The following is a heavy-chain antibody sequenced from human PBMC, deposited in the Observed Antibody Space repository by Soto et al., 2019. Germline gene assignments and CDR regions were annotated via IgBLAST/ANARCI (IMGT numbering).Heavy chain of an antibody. J-gene: IGHJ4*02. CDR2: IWYDGSNK. CDR3: SRGSIPGSSWGRGYYFDY. V-gene: IGHV3-33*01. D-gene: IGHD6-13*01. CDR1: GFTFSSYG. Sequence: QVQLVESGGGVVQPGRSLRLSCAASGFTFSSYGMHWVRQAPGKGLEWVAVIWYDGSNKYYADSVKGRFTISRDNSKNRLYRQMNSPGAEDTAVYYCSRGSIPGSSWGRGYYFDYWGQGTLVTVSS.